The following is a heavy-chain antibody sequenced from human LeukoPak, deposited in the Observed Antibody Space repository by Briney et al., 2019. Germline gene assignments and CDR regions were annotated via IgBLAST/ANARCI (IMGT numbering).Heavy chain of an antibody. Sequence: PGGSLRLSCAASGFTFSSYDMHWVRQTTGKGLEWVSAIGTAGDTYYPGSVKGRFTISRENAKNSLYLQMNSLRAGDTAVYYCARGGMATARGIEWYFDLWGRGTLVSVSS. CDR2: IGTAGDT. D-gene: IGHD5-24*01. J-gene: IGHJ2*01. V-gene: IGHV3-13*04. CDR1: GFTFSSYD. CDR3: ARGGMATARGIEWYFDL.